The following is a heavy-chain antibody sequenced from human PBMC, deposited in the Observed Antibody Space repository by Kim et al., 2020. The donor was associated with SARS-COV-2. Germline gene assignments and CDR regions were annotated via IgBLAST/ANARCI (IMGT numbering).Heavy chain of an antibody. J-gene: IGHJ4*02. CDR1: GFTFSNYG. CDR3: ATGCDGGLDS. D-gene: IGHD3-9*01. V-gene: IGHV3-30*03. Sequence: GGSLRLSCAASGFTFSNYGMHWVRQAPGKRLEWVTVISCDGSNEYYADSVKGRFTMSRDTSKNILYLHMNNPRPVDTAVYYCATGCDGGLDSWGQGTLVT. CDR2: ISCDGSNE.